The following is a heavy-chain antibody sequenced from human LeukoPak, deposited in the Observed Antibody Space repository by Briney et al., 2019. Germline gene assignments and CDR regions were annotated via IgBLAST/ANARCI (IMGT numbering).Heavy chain of an antibody. CDR2: IRYDGSNK. CDR1: GFTFSSYG. CDR3: AKVDIVVVPAALDAFDI. Sequence: GGSLRLSCAASGFTFSSYGMHWVRQAPGKGLEWVAFIRYDGSNKYYADSVKGRFTISRDNSKNTLYLQMNSLRAEDTAVYYCAKVDIVVVPAALDAFDIWGQGTMVTVSS. V-gene: IGHV3-30*02. D-gene: IGHD2-2*01. J-gene: IGHJ3*02.